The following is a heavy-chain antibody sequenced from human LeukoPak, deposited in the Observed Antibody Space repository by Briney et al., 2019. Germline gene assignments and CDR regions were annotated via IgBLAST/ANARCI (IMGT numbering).Heavy chain of an antibody. D-gene: IGHD6-6*01. CDR1: GSTFNSYA. V-gene: IGHV3-23*01. Sequence: HAGGSLRLSCAASGSTFNSYAMSWVRQAPWERLQWVSGISDSGGNTYYADSVRGRFTISRDNSKNTLYLQMNSLRAEDTAVYYCARHRSSWLIDYWGQGTLVTVSS. CDR3: ARHRSSWLIDY. CDR2: ISDSGGNT. J-gene: IGHJ4*02.